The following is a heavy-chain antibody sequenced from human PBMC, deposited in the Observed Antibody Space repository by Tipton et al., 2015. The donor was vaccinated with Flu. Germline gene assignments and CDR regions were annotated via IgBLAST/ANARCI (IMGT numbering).Heavy chain of an antibody. CDR3: AISSRFFYYGMDV. CDR2: IYYSGST. V-gene: IGHV4-30-4*01. CDR1: GGSISSGDYY. Sequence: LRLSCTVSGGSISSGDYYWSWIRQPPGKGLEWIGYIYYSGSTCYNPSLKSRVTISVDTSKNQFSLKLSSVTAADTAVYYCAISSRFFYYGMDVWGQGTTVTVSS. D-gene: IGHD3-3*01. J-gene: IGHJ6*02.